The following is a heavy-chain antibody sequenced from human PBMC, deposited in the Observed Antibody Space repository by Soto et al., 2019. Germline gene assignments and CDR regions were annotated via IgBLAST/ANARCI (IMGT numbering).Heavy chain of an antibody. Sequence: QVQLQQWGAGLLKPSETLSLTCAIYGGSFSDYSWSWIRQPPGKGLEWIGEINHSGSTNYNPSLKSRVTISVDTSKNQFSLKLSSVTAADTAVYYCAKGPIVVAPSGIAYYYGMDVWGQGATVTVSS. J-gene: IGHJ6*02. V-gene: IGHV4-34*01. CDR3: AKGPIVVAPSGIAYYYGMDV. CDR2: INHSGST. CDR1: GGSFSDYS. D-gene: IGHD2-2*01.